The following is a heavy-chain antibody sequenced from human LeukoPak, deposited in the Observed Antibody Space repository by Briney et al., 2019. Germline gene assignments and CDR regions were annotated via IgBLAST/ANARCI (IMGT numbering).Heavy chain of an antibody. V-gene: IGHV1-18*01. CDR2: ISAYNGNT. D-gene: IGHD3-22*01. CDR1: GYTFTSYG. J-gene: IGHJ4*02. Sequence: ASVKVSCKASGYTFTSYGISWVRQAPGQGLEWMGWISAYNGNTNYAQKLQGRVTMTTDTSTSTAYMELRSLRSDDTAGDYCARDRIQESDYYDSSVSRPFDYWGQGDLVTVSP. CDR3: ARDRIQESDYYDSSVSRPFDY.